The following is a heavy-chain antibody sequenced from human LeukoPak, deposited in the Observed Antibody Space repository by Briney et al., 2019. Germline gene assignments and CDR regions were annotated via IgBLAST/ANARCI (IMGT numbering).Heavy chain of an antibody. V-gene: IGHV3-30-3*01. D-gene: IGHD3-22*01. Sequence: PGVTLRLSCAASGFTFSYYTMHWVRQAPGKGLEWVAVISYDGSNKYYADSVKGRFTISRDNSKNTLYLQMNSLRAEDTAVYYCARVLNYYDSSGYYFSYWGQGTLVTVSS. J-gene: IGHJ4*02. CDR2: ISYDGSNK. CDR3: ARVLNYYDSSGYYFSY. CDR1: GFTFSYYT.